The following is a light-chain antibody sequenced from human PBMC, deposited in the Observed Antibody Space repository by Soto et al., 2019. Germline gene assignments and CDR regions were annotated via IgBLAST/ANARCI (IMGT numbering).Light chain of an antibody. V-gene: IGKV1-5*03. J-gene: IGKJ3*01. CDR3: QQYNSYSLFT. CDR1: QSISSW. CDR2: KAS. Sequence: DIQMTQSPSTLSASVGDRVTITCRASQSISSWLAWYQQKPGKAPKLLIYKASSLESGDPSRFSGSGSGTEFTLTISSLQPDDFATYYCQQYNSYSLFTFGPGTKVDIK.